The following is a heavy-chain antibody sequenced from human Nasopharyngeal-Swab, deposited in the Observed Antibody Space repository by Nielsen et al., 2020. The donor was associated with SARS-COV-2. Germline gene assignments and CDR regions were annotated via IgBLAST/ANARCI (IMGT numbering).Heavy chain of an antibody. D-gene: IGHD5-24*01. CDR3: ARNMATETDAFDI. CDR2: IYPGDSDT. J-gene: IGHJ3*02. V-gene: IGHV5-51*01. CDR1: GYSFTSYW. Sequence: GESPKISCKGSGYSFTSYWIGWVRQMPGKGLEWMGIIYPGDSDTRYSPSFQGQVTISADKSISTAYLQWSSLKASDTAMYYCARNMATETDAFDIWGQGTMVTVSS.